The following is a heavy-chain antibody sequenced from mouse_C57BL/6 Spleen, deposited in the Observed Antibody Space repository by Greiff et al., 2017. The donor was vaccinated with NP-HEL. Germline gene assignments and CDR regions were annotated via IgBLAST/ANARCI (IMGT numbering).Heavy chain of an antibody. D-gene: IGHD2-5*01. Sequence: QVQLQQPGTELVKPGASVKLSCKASGYTFTSYWMHWVKQRPGQGLEWIGNINPSNGCTNYNEKFKSKATLTVDKSSSTAYMQLSSLTAEDSAVYYCARGGSNSVYYAMDYCGQGTSVTVSS. J-gene: IGHJ4*01. CDR1: GYTFTSYW. V-gene: IGHV1-53*01. CDR3: ARGGSNSVYYAMDY. CDR2: INPSNGCT.